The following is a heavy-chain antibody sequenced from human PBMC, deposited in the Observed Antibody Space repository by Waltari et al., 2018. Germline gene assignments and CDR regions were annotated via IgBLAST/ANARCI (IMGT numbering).Heavy chain of an antibody. D-gene: IGHD1-26*01. CDR1: GGSFSNYY. J-gene: IGHJ4*02. CDR2: INHSGIT. Sequence: QVQLQQWGAGLLKPSETLSLTCAVYGGSFSNYYWSWIRQPPGKGLEWIGEINHSGITNYNPTLKSRVTISVDTSKNQFSLKLSSVTAADTAVYYCASSSGSYPYYWGQGTLVTVSS. CDR3: ASSSGSYPYY. V-gene: IGHV4-34*01.